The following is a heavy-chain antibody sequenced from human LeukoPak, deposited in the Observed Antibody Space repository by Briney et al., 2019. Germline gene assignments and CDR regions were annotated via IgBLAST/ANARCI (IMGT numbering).Heavy chain of an antibody. CDR1: GGSISSGGYS. V-gene: IGHV4-30-4*07. Sequence: SETLSLTYAVSGGSISSGGYSWSWIRQPPGKGLEWIGYIYYSGSTYYNPSLKSRVTISVDTSKNQFSLKLSSVTAADTAVYYCAREGFTRNAFDIWGQGTMVTVSS. CDR3: AREGFTRNAFDI. CDR2: IYYSGST. J-gene: IGHJ3*02.